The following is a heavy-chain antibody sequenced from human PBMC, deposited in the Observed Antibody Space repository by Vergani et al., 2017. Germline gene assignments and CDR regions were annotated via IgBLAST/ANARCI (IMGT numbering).Heavy chain of an antibody. Sequence: QVQLVQSGAEVKKPGASVKVFCKASGYTFSSDYMHWVRQAPGQRLEWMGMINPSGGNSYYAQKFQGRVTMTRDPSTSTVYMALSRLRSEDTAVYYCASTHKERNIVVVATATSPLGSWGQGTLVTVSS. J-gene: IGHJ4*02. D-gene: IGHD2-2*01. CDR2: INPSGGNS. CDR1: GYTFSSDY. V-gene: IGHV1-46*03. CDR3: ASTHKERNIVVVATATSPLGS.